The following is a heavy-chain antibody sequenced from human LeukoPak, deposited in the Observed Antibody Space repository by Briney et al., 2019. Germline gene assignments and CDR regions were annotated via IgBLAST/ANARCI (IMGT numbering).Heavy chain of an antibody. CDR3: ARSTLGFDI. D-gene: IGHD3-16*01. Sequence: SETLSLTCTVSAYSISSGYYWGWIRQPPGKGLEWIGSIYYSGSTYYNPSLKSRVTISVDTSKNQFSLKLSSVTAADTAVYYCARSTLGFDIWGQGTMVTVSS. CDR1: AYSISSGYY. J-gene: IGHJ3*02. CDR2: IYYSGST. V-gene: IGHV4-38-2*02.